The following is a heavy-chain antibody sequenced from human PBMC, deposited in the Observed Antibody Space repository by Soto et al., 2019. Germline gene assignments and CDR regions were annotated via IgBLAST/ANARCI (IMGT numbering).Heavy chain of an antibody. CDR2: IKPDNGDT. D-gene: IGHD5-12*01. Sequence: LQLVQSGAAVERPGASVRVSCKAYGYPFSKYGISWIRQAPGQGLEWMGWIKPDNGDTNYAQKFQGRVTMTTDTSSNTAYMGLRSLISDDTAVYYCAISYDSGFDPWGQGTLVSVSS. V-gene: IGHV1-18*04. CDR3: AISYDSGFDP. J-gene: IGHJ5*02. CDR1: GYPFSKYG.